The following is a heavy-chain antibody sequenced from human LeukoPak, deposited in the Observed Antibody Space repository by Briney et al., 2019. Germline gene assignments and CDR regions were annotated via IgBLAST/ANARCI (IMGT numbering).Heavy chain of an antibody. J-gene: IGHJ4*02. CDR3: ARDMTGKRGYFDY. Sequence: ASVKVSCKASGYTFTTYYMHWVRQAPGQGLEWTGLINPNGGGTGYAQKFQGRVTMTRDTSTSTIYMELSSLKSEDTAVYYCARDMTGKRGYFDYWGQGTLVTVSS. V-gene: IGHV1-46*01. D-gene: IGHD1-20*01. CDR2: INPNGGGT. CDR1: GYTFTTYY.